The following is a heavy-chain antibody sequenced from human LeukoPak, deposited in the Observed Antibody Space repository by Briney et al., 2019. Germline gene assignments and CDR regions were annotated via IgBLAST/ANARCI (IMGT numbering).Heavy chain of an antibody. CDR3: ARARCSGGSCRMKYFDY. J-gene: IGHJ4*02. CDR2: IYYSGST. V-gene: IGHV4-59*01. Sequence: SETLSLTCTVSGGSIGSYYWSWIRQPPGKGLEWIGYIYYSGSTNYNPSLKSRVTISVDTSKNQFSLKLSSVTAADTAVYYCARARCSGGSCRMKYFDYWGQGTLVTVSS. CDR1: GGSIGSYY. D-gene: IGHD2-15*01.